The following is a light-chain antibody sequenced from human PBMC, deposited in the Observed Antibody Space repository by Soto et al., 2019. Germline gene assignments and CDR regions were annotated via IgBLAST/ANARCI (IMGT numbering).Light chain of an antibody. Sequence: EIVLTQPPGTLSLSPGERATLSCRASQSVSSSYLAWYQQKPGQAPRLLIYGASSRATGIPDRFSGGGSGTDFTLTITRLEPEDFAVYYCQYYGNSPLTFGQGTKVDI. CDR1: QSVSSSY. CDR3: QYYGNSPLT. V-gene: IGKV3-20*01. J-gene: IGKJ1*01. CDR2: GAS.